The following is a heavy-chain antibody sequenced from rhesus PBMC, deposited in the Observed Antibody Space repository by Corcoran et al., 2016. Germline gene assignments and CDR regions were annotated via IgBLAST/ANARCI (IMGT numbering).Heavy chain of an antibody. CDR3: ARNPDYEDDYGYYYTGYFDL. CDR1: GGSISGYY. CDR2: IGCSSGST. Sequence: QVQLQESGPGLVKPSETLSLTCAVSGGSISGYYWNWIRQPPGKGLEWIGYIGCSSGSTYYNPSLKSRVTISTDTAKNQFSLKLSSVTAADTAVYYCARNPDYEDDYGYYYTGYFDLWGPGTPITISS. D-gene: IGHD3-9*01. J-gene: IGHJ2*01. V-gene: IGHV4-165*02.